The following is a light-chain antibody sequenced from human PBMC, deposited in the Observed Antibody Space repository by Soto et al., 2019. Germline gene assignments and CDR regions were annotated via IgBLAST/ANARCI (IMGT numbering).Light chain of an antibody. CDR1: SSNIGRNP. J-gene: IGLJ2*01. V-gene: IGLV1-44*01. CDR3: ATWDDSLDVLL. CDR2: THN. Sequence: QSVLTQSPSASGTPGQRVTISCSGSSSNIGRNPVNWYQHVPGTAPKLLIFTHNQRPSGVPDRFSGSTSGTSASLAISGLQSEDEADYYCATWDDSLDVLLFGGGTKLTVL.